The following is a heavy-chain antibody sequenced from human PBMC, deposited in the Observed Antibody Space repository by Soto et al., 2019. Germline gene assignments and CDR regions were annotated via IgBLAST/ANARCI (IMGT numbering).Heavy chain of an antibody. J-gene: IGHJ4*02. D-gene: IGHD5-18*01. Sequence: SETLSLTCAVSGGSISSSNWWSWVRQPPGKGLEWIGEIYHSGSTNYNPSLKSRVTISVDKSKNQFSLKLSSVTAADTAVYYCARAVLGKYSYGYDYFDYWGQGTLVTVS. CDR3: ARAVLGKYSYGYDYFDY. CDR2: IYHSGST. V-gene: IGHV4-4*02. CDR1: GGSISSSNW.